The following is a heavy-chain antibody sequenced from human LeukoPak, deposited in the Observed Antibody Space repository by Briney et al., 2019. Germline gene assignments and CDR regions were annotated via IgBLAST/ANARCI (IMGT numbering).Heavy chain of an antibody. CDR1: GGSFKPYY. D-gene: IGHD3-22*01. Sequence: SETLSLTCDVFGGSFKPYYWSWIRQSPGKGLEWIGEINHSGSTNYNPSLEDRLTIFLDTSKKQFSLSLRHVTAADTAVFYCARGLGGDASGYYFDSWGQGTLVTVSS. V-gene: IGHV4-34*01. CDR3: ARGLGGDASGYYFDS. CDR2: INHSGST. J-gene: IGHJ4*02.